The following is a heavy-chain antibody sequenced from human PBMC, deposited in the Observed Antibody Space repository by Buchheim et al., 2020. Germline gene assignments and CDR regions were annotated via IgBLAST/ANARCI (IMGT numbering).Heavy chain of an antibody. J-gene: IGHJ4*02. V-gene: IGHV4-34*01. Sequence: QVQLQQWGAGLLKPSETLSLTCAVYGGSFSGYYWSWIRQPPGKGLEWIGEINHSGSTNYNPSLKSRVTISVDTSKNQFSLKLSSVTAADTAVYYCARTLMVNDFWSGSYSHYFDYWGQGTL. CDR1: GGSFSGYY. CDR3: ARTLMVNDFWSGSYSHYFDY. D-gene: IGHD3-3*01. CDR2: INHSGST.